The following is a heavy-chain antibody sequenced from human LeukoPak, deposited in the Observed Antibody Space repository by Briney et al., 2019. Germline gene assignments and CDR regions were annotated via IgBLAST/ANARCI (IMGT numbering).Heavy chain of an antibody. CDR3: ARDRGGSYSAIDY. D-gene: IGHD2-15*01. V-gene: IGHV3-48*04. Sequence: GGSLRLSCAASGFTFSSYSLNWVRQAPGKGLEWVSFISSSSITIYYADSVKGRFTISRDNAEKSLYLQMNSLRAEDTAVYYCARDRGGSYSAIDYWGQGTLVTVPS. CDR2: ISSSSITI. J-gene: IGHJ4*02. CDR1: GFTFSSYS.